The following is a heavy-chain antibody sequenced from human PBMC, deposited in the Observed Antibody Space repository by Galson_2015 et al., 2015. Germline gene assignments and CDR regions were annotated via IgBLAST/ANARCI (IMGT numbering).Heavy chain of an antibody. D-gene: IGHD3-3*01. CDR1: GGSINTNSKY. V-gene: IGHV4-39*01. CDR3: ARILEWLLPDY. J-gene: IGHJ4*02. Sequence: SETLSLTCSVSGGSINTNSKYWGWIPRPPGKGLEWIGSIYYSGITYYNPSLKSRVTISIDTSKNQFSLKLSSVTAADTAVYYCARILEWLLPDYWGQGTLVTVSS. CDR2: IYYSGIT.